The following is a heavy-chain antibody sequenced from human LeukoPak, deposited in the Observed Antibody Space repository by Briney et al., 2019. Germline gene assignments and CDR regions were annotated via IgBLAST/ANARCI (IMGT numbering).Heavy chain of an antibody. CDR2: INPSGGDT. CDR3: ARGTSAYSNPDY. CDR1: GYTFTSYYTYY. V-gene: IGHV1-46*01. J-gene: IGHJ4*02. D-gene: IGHD4-11*01. Sequence: ASVKVSCKASGYTFTSYYTYYMHWVRQAPGQGLEWMGIINPSGGDTSYAQKFQGRVTMTRDTSTSTVYMELSSLRSEDTAVYYCARGTSAYSNPDYWGQGTLVTVSS.